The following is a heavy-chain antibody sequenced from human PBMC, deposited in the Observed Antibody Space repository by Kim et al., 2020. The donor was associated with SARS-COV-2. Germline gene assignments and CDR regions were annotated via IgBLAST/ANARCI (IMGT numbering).Heavy chain of an antibody. Sequence: GGSLRLSCAASGFTFSSFAMTWVRQAPGKGLEWVSILSDSGGDTFYADSVKGRFTISRDNSKNTLYLQMNSLRAEDTAVYYCAKRVYQHVDWYFDLWGRGTLVTVSS. J-gene: IGHJ2*01. CDR3: AKRVYQHVDWYFDL. CDR2: LSDSGGDT. V-gene: IGHV3-23*01. CDR1: GFTFSSFA. D-gene: IGHD6-13*01.